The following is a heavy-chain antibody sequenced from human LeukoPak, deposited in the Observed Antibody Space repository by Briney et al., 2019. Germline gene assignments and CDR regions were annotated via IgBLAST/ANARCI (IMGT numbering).Heavy chain of an antibody. D-gene: IGHD3-22*01. J-gene: IGHJ4*02. CDR3: AKSYYYDSSGSVDY. CDR2: ISWNSGSI. Sequence: GRSLRLSCAASGFTFDDYAMHWVRQAPGKGLEWVSGISWNSGSIGYADSVKGRFTISRDNAKNSLYLQMYSLRAEDTALYFCAKSYYYDSSGSVDYWGQGTLVTVSS. V-gene: IGHV3-9*01. CDR1: GFTFDDYA.